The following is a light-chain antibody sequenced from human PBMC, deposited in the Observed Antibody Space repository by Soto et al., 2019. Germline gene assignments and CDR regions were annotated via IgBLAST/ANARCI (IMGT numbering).Light chain of an antibody. Sequence: QSVLTQPPSASGSPGQSVAISCTGTSSDVGGYNYVSWYQQHPGKAPKLIIYEDTKRPSGVSSRFSGSTSANTPSLTISGLQAADEADYYCCSYAGHSTYVFAGGTKVTVL. CDR3: CSYAGHSTYV. CDR1: SSDVGGYNY. CDR2: EDT. J-gene: IGLJ1*01. V-gene: IGLV2-8*01.